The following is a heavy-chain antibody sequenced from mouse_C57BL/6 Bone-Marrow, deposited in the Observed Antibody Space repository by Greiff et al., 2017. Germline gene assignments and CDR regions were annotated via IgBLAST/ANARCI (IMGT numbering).Heavy chain of an antibody. J-gene: IGHJ2*01. V-gene: IGHV1-54*01. CDR3: ARKGVYYGDY. CDR1: GYAFTNYL. D-gene: IGHD2-1*01. Sequence: QVQLKESGAELVRPGTSVKVSCKASGYAFTNYLIEWVKQRPGQGLEWIGVINPGSGGTNYNEKFKGKATLTADKSSSTAYMQLSSLTSEDSAVYFCARKGVYYGDYWGQGTTLTVSS. CDR2: INPGSGGT.